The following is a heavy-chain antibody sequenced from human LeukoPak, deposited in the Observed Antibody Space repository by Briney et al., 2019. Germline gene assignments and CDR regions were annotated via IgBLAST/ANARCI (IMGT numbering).Heavy chain of an antibody. Sequence: PGGSLRLSCAASGFTFSNYAMSWVRQAPGKGLEWVSVIRGSDDNTYYADSVKGRFTISRDNSRNTLSLQMNSLRAEDTAVYYCAKVPYISSNYYFDYWGQGTLVTVSS. J-gene: IGHJ4*02. CDR1: GFTFSNYA. V-gene: IGHV3-23*01. CDR2: IRGSDDNT. CDR3: AKVPYISSNYYFDY. D-gene: IGHD2-21*01.